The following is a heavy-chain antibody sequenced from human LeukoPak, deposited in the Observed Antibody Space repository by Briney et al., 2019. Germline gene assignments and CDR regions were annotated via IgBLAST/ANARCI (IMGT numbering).Heavy chain of an antibody. D-gene: IGHD3-10*01. J-gene: IGHJ4*02. CDR1: GGSISSSSYY. Sequence: SETLSLTCTVSGGSISSSSYYWSWIRQPPGKGLEWIGEINHSGSTNYNPSLKSRVTISVDTSKNQFSLKLSSVTAADTAVYYCARGSRGYGSGSYHLDYWGQGTLVTVSS. V-gene: IGHV4-39*07. CDR3: ARGSRGYGSGSYHLDY. CDR2: INHSGST.